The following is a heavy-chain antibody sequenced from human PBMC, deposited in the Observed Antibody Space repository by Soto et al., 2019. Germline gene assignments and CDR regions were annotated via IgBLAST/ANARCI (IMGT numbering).Heavy chain of an antibody. CDR2: VSANGQGI. V-gene: IGHV3-23*01. J-gene: IGHJ4*02. Sequence: LRLSCAASGFTFSSSAISWVRQAPGKGLEWVSAVSANGQGIYYADSVRGRFTISRDNSKNTVFLHMDSLSAEDTAVYYCAKDRHYPRDYFHYWGRGTLVTVSS. CDR1: GFTFSSSA. CDR3: AKDRHYPRDYFHY. D-gene: IGHD3-10*01.